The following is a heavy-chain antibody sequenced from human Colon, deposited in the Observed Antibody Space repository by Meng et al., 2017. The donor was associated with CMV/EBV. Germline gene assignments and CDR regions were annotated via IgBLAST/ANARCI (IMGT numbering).Heavy chain of an antibody. D-gene: IGHD6-25*01. J-gene: IGHJ4*02. CDR3: ARGSQSQRLLDY. CDR2: MNSNEGHT. Sequence: ASVTVSCKTSGYAFVDYYIHWVRQAPGQRLEWMGWMNSNEGHTVYTPHLRGRVSMTRDTSINTAYMELTSLKSDDTAVYFCARGSQSQRLLDYWGQGTLGTVSS. CDR1: GYAFVDYY. V-gene: IGHV1-2*02.